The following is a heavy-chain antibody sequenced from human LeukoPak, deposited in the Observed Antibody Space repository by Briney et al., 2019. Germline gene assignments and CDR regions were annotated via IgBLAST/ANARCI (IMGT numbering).Heavy chain of an antibody. Sequence: GGSLRLSCAASGFTFSSYWMSWVRQAPGKGLEWVANIKQDGSEKYYVDSVKGRFTISRDNAKNSLYLQMNSLRAEDTAVYYCARVVGAHDYYYYGMDVWGQGTTVTVSS. J-gene: IGHJ6*02. CDR2: IKQDGSEK. CDR3: ARVVGAHDYYYYGMDV. D-gene: IGHD1-26*01. CDR1: GFTFSSYW. V-gene: IGHV3-7*01.